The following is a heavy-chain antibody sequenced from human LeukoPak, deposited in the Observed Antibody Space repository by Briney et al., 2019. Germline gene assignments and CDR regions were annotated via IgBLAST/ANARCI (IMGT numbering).Heavy chain of an antibody. Sequence: SETLSLTCTVSGGSISSYYWSWIRQPPGKGLEWIGYIYYSGSTNYNPSLKSRVTISVDTSKNQFSLKLSSVTAADTAVYYCAANILTGWEVYYFDYWGQGTLVTVSS. D-gene: IGHD3-9*01. CDR2: IYYSGST. CDR3: AANILTGWEVYYFDY. CDR1: GGSISSYY. V-gene: IGHV4-59*01. J-gene: IGHJ4*02.